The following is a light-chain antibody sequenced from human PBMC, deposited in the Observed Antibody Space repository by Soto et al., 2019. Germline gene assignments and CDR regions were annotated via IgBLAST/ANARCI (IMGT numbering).Light chain of an antibody. J-gene: IGKJ3*01. CDR2: AAS. CDR1: QSVSSDY. V-gene: IGKV3-20*01. Sequence: EIVLTQSPGTLSLSPGERATLSCRASQSVSSDYLAWYQHKPGQAPRLPIYAASSRATGIPDRFSGSGSGTDFTLTISRLEPEDFAVYYCQQYGRSPPRFTFGPGTKVDIK. CDR3: QQYGRSPPRFT.